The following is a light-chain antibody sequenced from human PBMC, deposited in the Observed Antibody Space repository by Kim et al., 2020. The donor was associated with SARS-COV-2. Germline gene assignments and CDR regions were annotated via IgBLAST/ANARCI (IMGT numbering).Light chain of an antibody. CDR3: QHYNSYPRT. Sequence: DIQMTQSPSTLSASVGDRVTITCRASQSISSWLAWYQQKPGKAPKLLIYKASSLQSGVPSRFSGSGSGTEFTLTISSLQPDDFATYYSQHYNSYPRTFGQGTKVDIK. CDR1: QSISSW. V-gene: IGKV1-5*03. CDR2: KAS. J-gene: IGKJ1*01.